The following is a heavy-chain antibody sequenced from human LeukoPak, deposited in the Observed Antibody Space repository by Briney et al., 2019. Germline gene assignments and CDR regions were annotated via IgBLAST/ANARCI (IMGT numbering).Heavy chain of an antibody. Sequence: PSETLSLTCVVHGGSFTGFYWSWVRQPPGRGLEWIGEVNHSGSTYYNPSLKSRVSISVDTSKKNFSLSLRSVTAADTALYFCARGRGDYSDYHFNYWGQGTLVTVSS. J-gene: IGHJ4*02. CDR1: GGSFTGFY. D-gene: IGHD4-11*01. V-gene: IGHV4-34*01. CDR3: ARGRGDYSDYHFNY. CDR2: VNHSGST.